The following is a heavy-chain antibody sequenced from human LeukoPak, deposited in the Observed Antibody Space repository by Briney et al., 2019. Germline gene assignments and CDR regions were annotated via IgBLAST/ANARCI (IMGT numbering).Heavy chain of an antibody. CDR3: AKVVSGDFDY. Sequence: PGGSLRLSCAASGFTFANYAVSWVRQAPGKGLEWVSTITSGGSTYNADSVKGRFTISRDNSKNTLYLQMNRLRAEDTALYYCAKVVSGDFDYWGQGTLVTVSS. D-gene: IGHD1-26*01. CDR1: GFTFANYA. CDR2: ITSGGST. J-gene: IGHJ4*02. V-gene: IGHV3-23*01.